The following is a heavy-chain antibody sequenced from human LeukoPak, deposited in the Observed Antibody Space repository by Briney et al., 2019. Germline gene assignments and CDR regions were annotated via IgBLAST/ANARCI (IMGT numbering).Heavy chain of an antibody. J-gene: IGHJ4*02. CDR1: GFTVSSNY. CDR2: IYGGVNT. D-gene: IGHD1-1*01. V-gene: IGHV3-66*01. CDR3: AKSPKTGFLFDY. Sequence: GGSLRLSCAASGFTVSSNYMSWVRQAPGKGLEWVSVIYGGVNTVYADSVQDRFTTSRDNSKNTLYLQMSSLRAEDTAVYYCAKSPKTGFLFDYWGKGTLVTVSS.